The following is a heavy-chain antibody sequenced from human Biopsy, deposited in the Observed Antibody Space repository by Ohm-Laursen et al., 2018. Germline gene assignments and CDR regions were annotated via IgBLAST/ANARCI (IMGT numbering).Heavy chain of an antibody. J-gene: IGHJ5*02. D-gene: IGHD1-14*01. CDR2: IYTSGIT. Sequence: TLSLTCTVSGGSLSSYSWSWIRQPAGKGLEWIGQIYTSGITNYNPSLKSRVTMSVDTSKNKFSLRVSSVTAADTAVYYCARDRDRRGWFDPWGQGTLVTVSS. CDR3: ARDRDRRGWFDP. CDR1: GGSLSSYS. V-gene: IGHV4-4*07.